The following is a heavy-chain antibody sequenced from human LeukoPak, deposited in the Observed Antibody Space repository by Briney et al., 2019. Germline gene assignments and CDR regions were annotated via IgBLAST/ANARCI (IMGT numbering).Heavy chain of an antibody. V-gene: IGHV3-7*05. D-gene: IGHD4-17*01. Sequence: GGSLRLSCAASGFTFSSYRMSWVRQAPGKGLEWVATIKQDGSQKEYVDSVKGHFTISRDNAKNSLYLQMNSLRAEDTAVYYCARDPTVTNFHDAFDIWGQGTMVTVSS. J-gene: IGHJ3*02. CDR3: ARDPTVTNFHDAFDI. CDR2: IKQDGSQK. CDR1: GFTFSSYR.